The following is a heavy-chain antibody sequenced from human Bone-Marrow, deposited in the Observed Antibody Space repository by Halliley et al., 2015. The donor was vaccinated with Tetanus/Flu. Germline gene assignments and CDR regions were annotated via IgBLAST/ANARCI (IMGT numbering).Heavy chain of an antibody. CDR2: VSHSGNS. J-gene: IGHJ4*02. CDR1: GATTTTNW. V-gene: IGHV4-4*02. Sequence: TLSLTCVVSGATTTTNWWSWVRQSPGKGLEWIGEVSHSGNSNYDPSLKSRVTISMDTSKNQFSLNLNSMTAADTAVYYCARHLGTRGTRGFDYWGQGIQVAVSS. CDR3: ARHLGTRGTRGFDY. D-gene: IGHD2-15*01.